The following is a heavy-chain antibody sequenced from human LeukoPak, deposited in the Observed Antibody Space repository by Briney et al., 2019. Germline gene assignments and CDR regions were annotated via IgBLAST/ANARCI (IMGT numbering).Heavy chain of an antibody. CDR1: GGSISSYY. J-gene: IGHJ4*02. D-gene: IGHD3-10*01. Sequence: PSETLSLTCTVSGGSISSYYWSWIRQPPGKGLEWIGYIYYSGGTNYNPSLKSRVTISVDTSKNQFSLKLSSVTAADTAVYYCASGFGDFENPHPHFDYWGQGTLVTVSS. CDR2: IYYSGGT. V-gene: IGHV4-59*01. CDR3: ASGFGDFENPHPHFDY.